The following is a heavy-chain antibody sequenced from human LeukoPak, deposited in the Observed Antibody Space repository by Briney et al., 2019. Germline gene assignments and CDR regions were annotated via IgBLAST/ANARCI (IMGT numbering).Heavy chain of an antibody. CDR3: VRRDTGWNYFDY. CDR1: GGSINSHY. V-gene: IGHV4-59*08. D-gene: IGHD6-19*01. Sequence: PSETLSLTCAVSGGSINSHYRGWIRQPPGKGLQWIGDIYYTGKTNYNPSLKSRVTITLDASKDHLSLNLTSVLAADTAIYYCVRRDTGWNYFDYWGQGILVTVSS. J-gene: IGHJ4*02. CDR2: IYYTGKT.